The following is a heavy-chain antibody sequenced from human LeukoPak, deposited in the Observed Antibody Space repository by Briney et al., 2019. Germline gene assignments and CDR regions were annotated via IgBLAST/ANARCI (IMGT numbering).Heavy chain of an antibody. V-gene: IGHV4-59*12. D-gene: IGHD5-18*01. CDR1: GGSISNYY. CDR3: ARTRGGYSYGTYFDY. CDR2: IYYSGST. Sequence: SETLSLTCTVSGGSISNYYWTWIRQPPGKGLEWIGYIYYSGSTNYNPSLMSRVTISLDTSKNQFSLKLSSVTAADTAVYYCARTRGGYSYGTYFDYWGQGTLVTVSS. J-gene: IGHJ4*02.